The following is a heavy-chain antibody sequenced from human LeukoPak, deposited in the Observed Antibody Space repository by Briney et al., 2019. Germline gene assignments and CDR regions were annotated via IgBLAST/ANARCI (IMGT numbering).Heavy chain of an antibody. J-gene: IGHJ4*02. Sequence: GASVKVSCKASGYTFTSYGISWVRQAPGQGLEWMGWISAYNGNTNYAQKLQGRVTMTTDTSTSTAYMELRRLRSDDTAVYYCARDPRRRYYDSSGYYRWFDYWGQGTLVTVSS. D-gene: IGHD3-22*01. CDR1: GYTFTSYG. CDR3: ARDPRRRYYDSSGYYRWFDY. V-gene: IGHV1-18*01. CDR2: ISAYNGNT.